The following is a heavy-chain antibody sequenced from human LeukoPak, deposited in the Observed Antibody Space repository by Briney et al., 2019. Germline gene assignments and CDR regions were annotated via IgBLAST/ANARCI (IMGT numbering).Heavy chain of an antibody. CDR1: GFTFSNAW. Sequence: PGGSLRLSCAAPGFTFSNAWMSWVRQAPGKGLEWVGRIKTIAGGGTTDYAAPVNGRFTISRDDSKNTLYLQVNSLKTEDTAVYYCTTDNNYGDYGLDYWGQGTLVTVAS. D-gene: IGHD4-17*01. V-gene: IGHV3-15*01. CDR3: TTDNNYGDYGLDY. J-gene: IGHJ4*02. CDR2: IKTIAGGGTT.